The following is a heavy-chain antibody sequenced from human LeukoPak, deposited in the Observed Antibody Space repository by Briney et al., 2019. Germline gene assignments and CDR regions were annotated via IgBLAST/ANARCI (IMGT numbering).Heavy chain of an antibody. V-gene: IGHV4-31*03. Sequence: PSETLSLTCTVSGGSISSGGYYWSWTRQHPGKGLEWIGYIYYSGSTYYNPSLKSRVTISVDTSKNQFSLKLSSVTAADTAVYYCARDQGGNWNYFDYWGQGTLVTVSS. CDR2: IYYSGST. J-gene: IGHJ4*02. D-gene: IGHD1-1*01. CDR1: GGSISSGGYY. CDR3: ARDQGGNWNYFDY.